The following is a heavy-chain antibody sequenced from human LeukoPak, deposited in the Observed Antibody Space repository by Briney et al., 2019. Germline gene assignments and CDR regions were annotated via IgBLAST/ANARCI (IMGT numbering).Heavy chain of an antibody. CDR3: ARALVRGVNSYYFYMDV. V-gene: IGHV4-59*01. CDR1: GGSITTY. CDR2: INYSGST. Sequence: PSETLSLTCTVSGGSITTYWTWIRQPPGKGLEWIGHINYSGSTKYSPSLKSRVTMSMDTSNHQFSLRLTSVTAADTAVYYCARALVRGVNSYYFYMDVWGKGATVTISS. D-gene: IGHD3-10*01. J-gene: IGHJ6*03.